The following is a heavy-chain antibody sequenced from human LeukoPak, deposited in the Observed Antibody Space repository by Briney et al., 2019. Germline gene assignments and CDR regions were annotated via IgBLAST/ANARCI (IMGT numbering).Heavy chain of an antibody. CDR1: GGTFSSYA. D-gene: IGHD6-6*01. CDR3: AREAGSSSYLDY. V-gene: IGHV1-2*02. Sequence: GASVKVSCKASGGTFSSYAISWVRQAPGQGLEWMGWINPNTGGTNSAQKFQGRVTMTRDTSISTAYMELSRLRSDDTAVYFCAREAGSSSYLDYWGQGTLVTVSS. CDR2: INPNTGGT. J-gene: IGHJ4*02.